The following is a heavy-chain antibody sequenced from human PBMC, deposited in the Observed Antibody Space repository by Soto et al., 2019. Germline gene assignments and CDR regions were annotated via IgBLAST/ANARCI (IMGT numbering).Heavy chain of an antibody. D-gene: IGHD6-19*01. V-gene: IGHV3-21*01. CDR1: GFTFSSYS. CDR3: ARDRSSGLSRIHTANYYGMDV. CDR2: ISSSSSYI. Sequence: GGSLSLSCAASGFTFSSYSMNWVRQAPGKGLEWVSSISSSSSYIYYADSVKGRFTISRDNAKNSLYVQMNSLRAEDTAVYYCARDRSSGLSRIHTANYYGMDVWGQGTMVTVSS. J-gene: IGHJ6*02.